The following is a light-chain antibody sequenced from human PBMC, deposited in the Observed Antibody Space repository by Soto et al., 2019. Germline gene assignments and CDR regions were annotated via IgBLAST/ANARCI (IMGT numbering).Light chain of an antibody. CDR2: GNS. Sequence: QAVVTQPPSVSGAPGQRATISCTGSSSNIGAGYDVHWYQQLPGTAPKLLIYGNSNRPSGVPDRFSGSKSGTSASLAITGLQAEDEADYYCQSYDSSLSGYVFGTGTQLTVL. CDR1: SSNIGAGYD. V-gene: IGLV1-40*01. CDR3: QSYDSSLSGYV. J-gene: IGLJ1*01.